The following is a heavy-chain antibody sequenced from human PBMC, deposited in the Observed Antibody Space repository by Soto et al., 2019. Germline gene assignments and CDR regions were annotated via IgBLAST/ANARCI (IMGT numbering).Heavy chain of an antibody. D-gene: IGHD4-17*01. CDR2: INYSGRT. V-gene: IGHV4-59*01. CDR1: GGSISSYY. J-gene: IGHJ6*02. Sequence: QVQLQESGPGLVKPSETLSLTCTVSGGSISSYYWSCIRQPPGKGLELIGYINYSGRTNYNPSLNSRVTMSVNTLKHQFSVQLSSVTAADTAVYYCARGPALMTTVTTQTYYHYYGMDVWGRGSTVTVSS. CDR3: ARGPALMTTVTTQTYYHYYGMDV.